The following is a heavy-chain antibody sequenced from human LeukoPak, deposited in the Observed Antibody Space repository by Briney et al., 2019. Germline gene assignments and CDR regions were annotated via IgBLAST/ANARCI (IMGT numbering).Heavy chain of an antibody. V-gene: IGHV3-30*02. CDR1: GFTFSSFG. CDR2: IRNDGSKK. J-gene: IGHJ4*02. CDR3: AKGSGSSLDIDY. D-gene: IGHD5-18*01. Sequence: GGSLRLSCEASGFTFSSFGMHWVRQAPGKGLEWVAFIRNDGSKKYYADSVKGRFTISRDNSKNTLYLQTNSLRAEDTAVYYCAKGSGSSLDIDYWGQGTLVTVSS.